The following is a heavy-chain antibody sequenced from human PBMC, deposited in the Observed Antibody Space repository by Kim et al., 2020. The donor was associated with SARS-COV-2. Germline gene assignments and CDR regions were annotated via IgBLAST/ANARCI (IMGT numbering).Heavy chain of an antibody. D-gene: IGHD5-18*01. V-gene: IGHV4-31*03. CDR3: ARDRRSGYSYGNHYYYYGMDV. CDR1: GGSISSGGYY. CDR2: IYYSGST. Sequence: SETLSLTCTVSGGSISSGGYYWSWIRQHPGKGLEWIGYIYYSGSTYYNPSLKSRVTISVDTSKNQFSLKLSSVTAADTAVYYCARDRRSGYSYGNHYYYYGMDVWGQGTTVTVSS. J-gene: IGHJ6*02.